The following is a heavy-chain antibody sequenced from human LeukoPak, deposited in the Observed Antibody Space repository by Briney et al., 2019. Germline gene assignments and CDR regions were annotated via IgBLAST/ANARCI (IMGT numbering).Heavy chain of an antibody. CDR2: IKQDGSEK. Sequence: PGGSLRLSCVASGFTLSSFWMSWVRQVPGKGLEWVANIKQDGSEKNYVDSVKGRFTISRDNAQNSLYLQMNSLRADDTAVYYCARGARFGELYSWFGPWGQGTLVTVSS. D-gene: IGHD3-10*01. CDR3: ARGARFGELYSWFGP. V-gene: IGHV3-7*01. J-gene: IGHJ5*02. CDR1: GFTLSSFW.